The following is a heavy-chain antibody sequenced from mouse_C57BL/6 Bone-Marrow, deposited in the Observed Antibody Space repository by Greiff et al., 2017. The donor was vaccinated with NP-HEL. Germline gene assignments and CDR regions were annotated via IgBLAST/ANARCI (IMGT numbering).Heavy chain of an antibody. J-gene: IGHJ2*01. Sequence: EVQVVESGGGLVQPGGSLSLSCAASGFTFTDYYMSWVRQPPGKALEWLGFIRNKANGYTTEYSASVKGRFTISRDNSQSILYLQMNALRAEDSATYYCARCLPSNFDYWGQGTTLTVSS. V-gene: IGHV7-3*01. CDR1: GFTFTDYY. CDR2: IRNKANGYTT. D-gene: IGHD6-1*01. CDR3: ARCLPSNFDY.